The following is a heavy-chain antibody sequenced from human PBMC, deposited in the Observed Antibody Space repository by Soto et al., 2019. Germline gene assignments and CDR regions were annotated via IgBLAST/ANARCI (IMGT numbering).Heavy chain of an antibody. Sequence: QMQLQESGPGLVKPSGTLSLTCGVSGGSISSSKWWTWVRQPPGKGPEWIGEIYHSGSTNYNPSLTSRVTISLDKSKTPFSLTLTSVTAADTAVYYCASQDYSSSTDASFLVNGYFELWGRGILVTVSS. CDR2: IYHSGST. D-gene: IGHD6-6*01. V-gene: IGHV4-4*02. CDR1: GGSISSSKW. J-gene: IGHJ2*01. CDR3: ASQDYSSSTDASFLVNGYFEL.